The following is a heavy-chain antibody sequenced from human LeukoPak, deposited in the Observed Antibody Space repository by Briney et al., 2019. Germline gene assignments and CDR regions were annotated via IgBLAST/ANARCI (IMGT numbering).Heavy chain of an antibody. CDR2: IYYSGST. J-gene: IGHJ6*03. Sequence: PSETLSLTCTVSGYSISSDYYWGWIRQPPGKGLEWIGSIYYSGSTYYNPSLKSRVTISLDMSKNQFPLKLSSVTAADTAVYYCARVRDRIQLWPKNKDSYCYMDVWGKGTTVTVSS. CDR1: GYSISSDYY. CDR3: ARVRDRIQLWPKNKDSYCYMDV. D-gene: IGHD5-18*01. V-gene: IGHV4-38-2*02.